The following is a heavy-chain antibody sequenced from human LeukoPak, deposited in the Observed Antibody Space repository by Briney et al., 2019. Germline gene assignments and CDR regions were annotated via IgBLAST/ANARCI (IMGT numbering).Heavy chain of an antibody. J-gene: IGHJ4*02. CDR3: ARQHMGLQGVIKL. CDR1: GFTLSDHY. CDR2: SRNKANSYTT. V-gene: IGHV3-72*01. D-gene: IGHD3-10*01. Sequence: GGSLRLSCAASGFTLSDHYMDWVRQAPGEGLEWVGRSRNKANSYTTEFAASVQGRFTISRDESENSMYLQMNSLKTEDAAVYYCARQHMGLQGVIKLWGQGTLVTVSS.